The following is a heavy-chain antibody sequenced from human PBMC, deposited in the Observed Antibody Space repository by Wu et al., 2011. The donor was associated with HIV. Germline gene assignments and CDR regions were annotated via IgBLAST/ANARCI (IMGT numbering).Heavy chain of an antibody. J-gene: IGHJ5*02. CDR3: ARDPTVTTVVTRFDP. D-gene: IGHD4-23*01. V-gene: IGHV1-2*02. CDR2: INPNSGGT. Sequence: QVQLVQSGAEVKKPGASVKVSCKASGYTFTDYYMHWVRQAPGQGLEWMGWINPNSGGTNYAQKFQGRVTMTRDTSISTLYMELSWLRSDDTAVYYCARDPTVTTVVTRFDPWGQGTLVTVSS. CDR1: GYTFTDYY.